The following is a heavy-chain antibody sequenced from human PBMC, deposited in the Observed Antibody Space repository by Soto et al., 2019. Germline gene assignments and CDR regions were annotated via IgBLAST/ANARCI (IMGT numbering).Heavy chain of an antibody. D-gene: IGHD3-22*01. CDR1: GYTFTSYY. CDR2: INPSGGST. V-gene: IGHV1-46*01. CDR3: ARDQSHSSGLRRSGYGMDV. Sequence: ASVKVSCKASGYTFTSYYIHWVRQAPGQGLEWMGIINPSGGSTSYAQKFQGRVTMTRDTSTSTVYMELSSLRSEDTAVYYCARDQSHSSGLRRSGYGMDVWGQGTTVTVSS. J-gene: IGHJ6*02.